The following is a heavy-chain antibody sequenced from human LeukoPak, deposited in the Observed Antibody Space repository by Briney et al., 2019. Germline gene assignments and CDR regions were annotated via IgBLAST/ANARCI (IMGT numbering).Heavy chain of an antibody. V-gene: IGHV3-11*06. Sequence: GGSLRLSCAASGFTVSSNYMSWVRQAPGKGLEWVSYISTSGGSTNYADSVKGRFTISRDNAKNSLYLQMNSLRAEDTALYYCARRTYVDYWGQGTLVTVSS. J-gene: IGHJ4*02. D-gene: IGHD3-16*01. CDR1: GFTVSSNY. CDR3: ARRTYVDY. CDR2: ISTSGGST.